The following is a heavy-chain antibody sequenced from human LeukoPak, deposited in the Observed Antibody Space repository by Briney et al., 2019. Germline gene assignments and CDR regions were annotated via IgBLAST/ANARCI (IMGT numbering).Heavy chain of an antibody. Sequence: SETLSLTCAVYGGSFSGYYWSWIRQPPGKGLEWIGEINHSGSTNYNPSLKSRVTISVDTSKNQFSLKLCSVTAADTAVYYYARQAFTWYYDSSGYGTTIIDYWGQGTLVTVSS. V-gene: IGHV4-34*01. J-gene: IGHJ4*02. CDR3: ARQAFTWYYDSSGYGTTIIDY. D-gene: IGHD3-22*01. CDR2: INHSGST. CDR1: GGSFSGYY.